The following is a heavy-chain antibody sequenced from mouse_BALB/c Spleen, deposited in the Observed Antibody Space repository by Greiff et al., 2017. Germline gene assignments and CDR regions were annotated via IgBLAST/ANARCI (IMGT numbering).Heavy chain of an antibody. CDR3: ALTTALDY. J-gene: IGHJ2*01. D-gene: IGHD1-2*01. V-gene: IGHV1-55*01. Sequence: QVQLQQPGAELVKPGTSVKLSCKASGYTFTSYWINWVKLRPGQGLEWIGDIYPGSGSTNYNEKFKSKATLTVDTSSSTAYMQLSSLASEDSALYYCALTTALDYWGQGTTLTVSS. CDR2: IYPGSGST. CDR1: GYTFTSYW.